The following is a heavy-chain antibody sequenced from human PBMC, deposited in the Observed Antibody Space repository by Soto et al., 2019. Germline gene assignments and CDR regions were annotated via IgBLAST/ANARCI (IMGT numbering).Heavy chain of an antibody. J-gene: IGHJ4*02. CDR3: ASGGYYDILTGYSPDY. V-gene: IGHV4-30-4*01. Sequence: QVQLQESGPGLVKPSQTLSLTCTVSGGSISSGDYYWSWIRQPPGKGLEWIGYIYYSGSTYYNPSLKSRVTISVDTSKNQFSLKLSSVTAADTAVYYCASGGYYDILTGYSPDYWGQGTLVTVSS. CDR1: GGSISSGDYY. CDR2: IYYSGST. D-gene: IGHD3-9*01.